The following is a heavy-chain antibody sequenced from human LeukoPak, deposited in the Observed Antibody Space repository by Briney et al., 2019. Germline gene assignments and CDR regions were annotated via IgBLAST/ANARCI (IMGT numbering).Heavy chain of an antibody. CDR3: AGDVLVSGGSYYHGY. Sequence: GASVTVSFLVSVYALTQLSMHWVRPAPGKGCEWLGGIDPKDGETIYAQIFQGRVTMTDDTSTDTAYMELSGLTFEDSALYYCAGDVLVSGGSYYHGYWGQGTLVTVSS. CDR2: IDPKDGET. CDR1: VYALTQLS. D-gene: IGHD3-3*02. V-gene: IGHV1-24*01. J-gene: IGHJ4*02.